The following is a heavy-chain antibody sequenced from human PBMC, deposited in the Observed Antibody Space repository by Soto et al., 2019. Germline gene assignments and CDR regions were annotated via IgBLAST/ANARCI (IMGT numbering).Heavy chain of an antibody. CDR2: FSYEGSEE. Sequence: QVRLVESGGGVVQPGRSLRLSCAASGFNFGVFGMHWVRQAPGKGLEWLSVFSYEGSEEYYADSVRGRFTISRDNSKNTLFLQMDSLRVDDTGVYYXXLTRRSSLLEVAGPGFEYWGQGTLVTVS. CDR3: XLTRRSSLLEVAGPGFEY. D-gene: IGHD6-19*01. V-gene: IGHV3-30*03. J-gene: IGHJ4*02. CDR1: GFNFGVFG.